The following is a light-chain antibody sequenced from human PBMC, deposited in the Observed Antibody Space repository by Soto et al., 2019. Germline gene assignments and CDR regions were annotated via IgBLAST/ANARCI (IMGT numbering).Light chain of an antibody. J-gene: IGKJ1*01. CDR2: GAS. V-gene: IGKV3-20*01. Sequence: EIVLTQSPGTLSLSPGERATLSCRASQSVSGSYLAWYQRKPGQAPRLLIYGASSRATGIPDRFSGSGSGTDFTLTISRLEPEDFAVYYCQQYTTSPRTFGQGTKVDIK. CDR1: QSVSGSY. CDR3: QQYTTSPRT.